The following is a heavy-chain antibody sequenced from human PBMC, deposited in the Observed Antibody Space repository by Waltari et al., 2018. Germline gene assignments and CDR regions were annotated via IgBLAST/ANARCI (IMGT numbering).Heavy chain of an antibody. CDR1: GYTFPSYA. D-gene: IGHD1-26*01. J-gene: IGHJ6*03. CDR3: ARDRGSYYGEGYYYYYMDV. Sequence: QVQLVQSGAEVKKPGASVKVSCKASGYTFPSYAMHWVRQAPGQRLEWMGWINAGNGNTKYSQEFQGRVTITRDTSASTAYMELSSLRSEDMAVYYCARDRGSYYGEGYYYYYMDVWGKGTTVTVSS. CDR2: INAGNGNT. V-gene: IGHV1-3*03.